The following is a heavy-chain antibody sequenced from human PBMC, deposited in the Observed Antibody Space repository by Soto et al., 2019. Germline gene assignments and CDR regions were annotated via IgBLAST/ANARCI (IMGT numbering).Heavy chain of an antibody. CDR3: TRAGWQWLAGIYFDY. J-gene: IGHJ4*02. Sequence: GGSLRLSCTASGFTFGDYAMSWFRQAPGKGLEWVGFIRSKAYGGTTEYAAPVKGRFTISRDDSKSIAYLQMNSLKTEDTAVYYCTRAGWQWLAGIYFDYWGQGTLVTVSS. CDR2: IRSKAYGGTT. CDR1: GFTFGDYA. D-gene: IGHD6-19*01. V-gene: IGHV3-49*03.